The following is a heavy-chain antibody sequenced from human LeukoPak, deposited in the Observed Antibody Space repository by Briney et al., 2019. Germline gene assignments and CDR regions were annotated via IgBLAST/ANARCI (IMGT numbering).Heavy chain of an antibody. Sequence: SETLSLTCTVSGGSISSSSYYWGWIRQPPGKGLEWIGSIYYSGSTYYNPSLKSRVTISVDTSKNQFSLKLSSVTAADTAVYYCARLRVPEDYFDYWGQGTLVTVSS. D-gene: IGHD6-6*01. CDR2: IYYSGST. J-gene: IGHJ4*02. V-gene: IGHV4-39*07. CDR3: ARLRVPEDYFDY. CDR1: GGSISSSSYY.